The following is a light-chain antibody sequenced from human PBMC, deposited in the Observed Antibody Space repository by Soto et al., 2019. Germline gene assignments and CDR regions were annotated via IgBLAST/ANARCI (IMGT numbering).Light chain of an antibody. Sequence: QSALTQPASVSGSPGQSSTRSCTGSSSDIGAYDYVSWYQQRPVKAPKLMIFDVTNRPSGVSDRFSGYKSGNTASLTISGLQTEDEADYSCSSYTSSSTPYVFGPGTQLTVL. CDR1: SSDIGAYDY. CDR3: SSYTSSSTPYV. J-gene: IGLJ1*01. CDR2: DVT. V-gene: IGLV2-14*01.